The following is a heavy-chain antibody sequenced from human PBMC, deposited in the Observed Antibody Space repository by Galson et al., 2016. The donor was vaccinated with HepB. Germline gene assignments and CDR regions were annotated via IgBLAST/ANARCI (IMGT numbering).Heavy chain of an antibody. V-gene: IGHV3-74*01. D-gene: IGHD3-22*01. J-gene: IGHJ4*02. CDR2: VTSDGSST. CDR1: GFTFSSNW. Sequence: SLRLSCAASGFTFSSNWMHCVRQAPGTGLVWVSRVTSDGSSTIYAHSVKGRFTISRDNAKNTLYLQMNSLRAEDTAAYYCARGRTQYYDSWGQGTLVTVSS. CDR3: ARGRTQYYDS.